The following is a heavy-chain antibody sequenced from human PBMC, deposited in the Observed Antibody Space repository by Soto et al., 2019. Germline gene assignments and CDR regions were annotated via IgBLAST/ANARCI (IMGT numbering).Heavy chain of an antibody. CDR3: AKDERFGDYGMDV. D-gene: IGHD3-10*01. Sequence: PGGSLRLSCAASGFTFSSYGMHWVRQAPGKGLEWVAVISYDGSNKYYADSVKGRFTISRDNSKNTLYLQMNSLRAEDTAVYYCAKDERFGDYGMDVWGQGTTVTVSS. J-gene: IGHJ6*02. V-gene: IGHV3-30*18. CDR2: ISYDGSNK. CDR1: GFTFSSYG.